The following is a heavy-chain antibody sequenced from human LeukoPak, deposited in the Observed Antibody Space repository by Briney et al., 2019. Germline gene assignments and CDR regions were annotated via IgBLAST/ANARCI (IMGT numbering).Heavy chain of an antibody. V-gene: IGHV4-34*01. CDR1: GGSFSGYY. CDR3: AKASAYYYDSSGYEFDY. CDR2: INHSGST. Sequence: SETLSLTCAVYGGSFSGYYWSWIRQPPGKGLEWIGEINHSGSTNYNPSLKSRVTISVDTSKNQFSLKLSSVTAADTAVYYCAKASAYYYDSSGYEFDYWGQGTLVTVSS. J-gene: IGHJ4*02. D-gene: IGHD3-22*01.